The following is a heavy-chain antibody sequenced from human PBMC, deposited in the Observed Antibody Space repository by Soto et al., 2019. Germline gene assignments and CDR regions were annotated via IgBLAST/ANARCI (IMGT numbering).Heavy chain of an antibody. Sequence: QLQLQESGSGLVKPSQTLSLTCAVSGGSISSGGYSWSWIRQPPGKGLEWIGYIYHSGRTYYNPSLMSRVTISVYRSKNQFSRKLSWVTAADTAVYYCAAGGGLPRYYWGQGTLVTVSS. D-gene: IGHD5-12*01. CDR2: IYHSGRT. J-gene: IGHJ4*02. CDR1: GGSISSGGYS. V-gene: IGHV4-30-2*01. CDR3: AAGGGLPRYY.